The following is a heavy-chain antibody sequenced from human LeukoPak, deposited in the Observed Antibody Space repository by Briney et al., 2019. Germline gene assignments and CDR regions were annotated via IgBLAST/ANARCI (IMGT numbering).Heavy chain of an antibody. D-gene: IGHD3-3*01. CDR2: IYSGGST. Sequence: GGSLRLSCAASGFTVSSNYMSWVRQAPGKGLEWVSVIYSGGSTYYADSVKGRFTISRDNSKNTLYLQMSSLRAEDTAVYYCVKVHYDFWRGILGDFDYWGQGTLVTVSS. V-gene: IGHV3-66*01. CDR1: GFTVSSNY. J-gene: IGHJ4*02. CDR3: VKVHYDFWRGILGDFDY.